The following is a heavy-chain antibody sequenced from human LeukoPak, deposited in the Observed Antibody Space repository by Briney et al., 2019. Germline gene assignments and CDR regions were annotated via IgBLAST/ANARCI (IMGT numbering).Heavy chain of an antibody. CDR2: IYYSGST. Sequence: SETLSLTCTVSGGSISGYYWSWVRQPPGKGLEWIGSIYYSGSTYYNPSLKSRVTISVDTSKNQFSLKLSSVTAADMAVYYCASKGYCSSTSCYTGPADAFDIWGQGTMVTVSS. V-gene: IGHV4-39*01. J-gene: IGHJ3*02. CDR1: GGSISGYY. D-gene: IGHD2-2*02. CDR3: ASKGYCSSTSCYTGPADAFDI.